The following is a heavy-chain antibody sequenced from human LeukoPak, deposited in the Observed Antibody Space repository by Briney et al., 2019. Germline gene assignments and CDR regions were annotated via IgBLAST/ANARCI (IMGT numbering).Heavy chain of an antibody. CDR2: IYYSGST. CDR3: ASIIAARQWYFDY. CDR1: GGSISSSSYY. D-gene: IGHD6-6*01. J-gene: IGHJ4*02. Sequence: SETLSLTCTVSGGSISSSSYYWGWIRQPPGKGLEWFVSIYYSGSTYYNPSLKSRVAISVDTTKNQFSLKLSSVTAADTAVYYCASIIAARQWYFDYWGQGTLVTVSS. V-gene: IGHV4-39*01.